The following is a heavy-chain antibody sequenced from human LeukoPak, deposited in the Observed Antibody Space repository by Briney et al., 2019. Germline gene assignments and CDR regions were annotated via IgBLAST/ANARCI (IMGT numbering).Heavy chain of an antibody. D-gene: IGHD3-22*01. CDR1: GYTFTNYG. CDR2: ISAYNGNT. V-gene: IGHV1-18*01. J-gene: IGHJ4*02. Sequence: ASVKVSCKTSGYTFTNYGISWVRQAPGQGLEWMGWISAYNGNTNYAQKLQGRVTMTTDTSTSTAYMELRSLRSDDTAVYYCARDEFNYYDSSGYWSYWGQGTLVTVSS. CDR3: ARDEFNYYDSSGYWSY.